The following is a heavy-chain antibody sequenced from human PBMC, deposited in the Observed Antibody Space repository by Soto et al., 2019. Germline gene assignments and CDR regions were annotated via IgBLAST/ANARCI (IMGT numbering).Heavy chain of an antibody. CDR3: ARKRDYYDSSGSFDY. D-gene: IGHD3-22*01. J-gene: IGHJ4*02. Sequence: PSETLSLTCAVSGGSISSGGYSWSWIRQPPGKGLEWIGYIYHSGSTYYNPSLKSRVTISVDRSKSQFSLKLSSVTAADTAVYYCARKRDYYDSSGSFDYWGQGTLVTVSS. V-gene: IGHV4-30-2*01. CDR2: IYHSGST. CDR1: GGSISSGGYS.